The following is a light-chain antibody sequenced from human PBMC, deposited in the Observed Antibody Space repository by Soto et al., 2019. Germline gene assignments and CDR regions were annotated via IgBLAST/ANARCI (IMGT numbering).Light chain of an antibody. CDR2: KAS. Sequence: DVQMTQSPSTLSASVGDRVTITCRASQSISSWLAWYQQKPGKAPKLLIYKASSLESGVPSRLSGSGSGTEFTLTISSLQPDDFATYYCQQYNSYSYTFXQGTKVDIK. CDR3: QQYNSYSYT. V-gene: IGKV1-5*03. CDR1: QSISSW. J-gene: IGKJ2*01.